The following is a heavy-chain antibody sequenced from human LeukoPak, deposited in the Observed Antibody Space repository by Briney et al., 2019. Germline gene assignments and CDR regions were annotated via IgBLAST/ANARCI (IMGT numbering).Heavy chain of an antibody. CDR1: GFTFRSFG. V-gene: IGHV3-48*01. CDR2: ISRISSTI. J-gene: IGHJ4*02. CDR3: ARGLHFRVYDSSDYYPY. D-gene: IGHD3-22*01. Sequence: GGSLRLSCAASGFTFRSFGMNCVREALGGGVERGSYISRISSTIYYAESVKGRVTMSTDKCKNSLYLQMNSLRAEDTAVYYCARGLHFRVYDSSDYYPYWGQGTLVTVSS.